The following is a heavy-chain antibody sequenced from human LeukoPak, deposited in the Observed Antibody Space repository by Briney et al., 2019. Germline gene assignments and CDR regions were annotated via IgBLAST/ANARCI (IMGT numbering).Heavy chain of an antibody. CDR3: AREGVEGPTDYFDY. CDR1: GYTFTSYD. J-gene: IGHJ4*02. CDR2: MNPNSGNT. Sequence: ASVKVSCKASGYTFTSYDINRVRQATGQGLEWMGWMNPNSGNTGYAQKFQGRVTITRNTSISTAYMELSSLRSEDTAVYYCAREGVEGPTDYFDYWGQGTLVTVSS. D-gene: IGHD5-24*01. V-gene: IGHV1-8*03.